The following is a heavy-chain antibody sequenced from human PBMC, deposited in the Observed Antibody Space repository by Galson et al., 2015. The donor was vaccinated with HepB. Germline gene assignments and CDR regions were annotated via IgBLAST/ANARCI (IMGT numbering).Heavy chain of an antibody. Sequence: SLRLSCAASGLMFSDHDMDWVRQAPGKGLEWVGRTGNRAKGYSTEYVASVKGRFTISRDDSKKSVYLQMNSLKMEDTAVYYCARRRYYDTSGYYSYGFDIWSQGTMVTVSS. CDR3: ARRRYYDTSGYYSYGFDI. J-gene: IGHJ3*02. V-gene: IGHV3-72*01. CDR2: TGNRAKGYST. D-gene: IGHD3-22*01. CDR1: GLMFSDHD.